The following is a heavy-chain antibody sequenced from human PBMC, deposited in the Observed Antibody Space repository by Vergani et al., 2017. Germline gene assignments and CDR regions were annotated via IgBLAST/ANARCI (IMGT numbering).Heavy chain of an antibody. J-gene: IGHJ5*02. CDR2: IHYSENT. CDR1: FDSIRNLY. CDR3: AGDTHSWQRADR. V-gene: IGHV4-59*11. D-gene: IGHD6-13*01. Sequence: QVQLQESGPGLVKSSETLSLTCSVSFDSIRNLYCNWIRQPPGKGLEWIGSIHYSENTNYNPSLKTRVTISVDTSKNQFSLTLTSVTAADSAIYYCAGDTHSWQRADRWGQGLLVSVSS.